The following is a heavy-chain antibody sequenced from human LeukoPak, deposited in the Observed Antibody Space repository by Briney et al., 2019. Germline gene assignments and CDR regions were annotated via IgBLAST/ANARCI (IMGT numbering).Heavy chain of an antibody. CDR3: ARHYGP. CDR2: IYYSGGI. J-gene: IGHJ5*02. Sequence: SETLSLTCAVSGYSISTSNYWAWIRQPPGRGLEWIGHIYYSGGIYYNPSLKSRVTMSVDTSRNQFSLKLSSVTAVDTAVYYCARHYGPWGQGTLVTVSS. D-gene: IGHD3-16*01. V-gene: IGHV4-28*05. CDR1: GYSISTSNY.